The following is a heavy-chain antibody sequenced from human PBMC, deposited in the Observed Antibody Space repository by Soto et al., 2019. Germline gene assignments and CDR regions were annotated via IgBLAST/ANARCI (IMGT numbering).Heavy chain of an antibody. CDR3: ARDEGIEAAGTEYYFDY. J-gene: IGHJ4*02. V-gene: IGHV1-2*02. CDR1: GYTFTGYY. CDR2: INPNSGGT. Sequence: ASVKVSCKASGYTFTGYYMHWVRQAPGQGLEWMGWINPNSGGTNYAQKFQGRVTMTRDTSISTDYMELSRLRSDDTAVYYCARDEGIEAAGTEYYFDYWGQGTLVTVSS. D-gene: IGHD6-13*01.